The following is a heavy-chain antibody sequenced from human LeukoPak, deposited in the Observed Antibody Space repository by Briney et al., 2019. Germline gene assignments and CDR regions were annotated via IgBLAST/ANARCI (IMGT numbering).Heavy chain of an antibody. V-gene: IGHV3-74*01. CDR2: INSDGSST. D-gene: IGHD1-26*01. Sequence: GGSLRLSCAASGFTFSSYWMHWVRQAPGKGLVWVSRINSDGSSTSYADSVKGRFTISRDNAKNTLYLQMNSVRAEDTAVYYCARGGWELLFDPWGQGTLVTVSS. J-gene: IGHJ5*02. CDR1: GFTFSSYW. CDR3: ARGGWELLFDP.